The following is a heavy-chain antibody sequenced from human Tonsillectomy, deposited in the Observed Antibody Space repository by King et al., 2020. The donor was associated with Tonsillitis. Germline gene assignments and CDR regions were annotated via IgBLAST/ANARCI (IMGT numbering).Heavy chain of an antibody. CDR1: GFTFSSYW. D-gene: IGHD1-14*01. V-gene: IGHV3-74*01. CDR3: ARDFLYRGG. J-gene: IGHJ6*02. CDR2: INTEGSST. Sequence: VQLVESGGGLVQPGGSLRLSCAASGFTFSSYWMHWVRQAPGKGLVWVSRINTEGSSTSYAGSVKGRYTISRDKAKKTLYLQMNSLRAEDTAVYYCARDFLYRGGWGPGTTVTVSS.